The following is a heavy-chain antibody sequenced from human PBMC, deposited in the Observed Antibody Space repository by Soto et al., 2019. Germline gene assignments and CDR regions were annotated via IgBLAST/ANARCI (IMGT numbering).Heavy chain of an antibody. CDR2: IDPSDSYT. CDR1: GYSFTSYW. Sequence: GESLKISCKGSGYSFTSYWVSWVRQMPGKGLEWMGRIDPSDSYTNYSPSFQGHVTISADKSISTAYLQWSSLKASDTAMYYCAASGPREFDPWGQGTLVTVSS. V-gene: IGHV5-10-1*01. D-gene: IGHD3-16*01. CDR3: AASGPREFDP. J-gene: IGHJ5*02.